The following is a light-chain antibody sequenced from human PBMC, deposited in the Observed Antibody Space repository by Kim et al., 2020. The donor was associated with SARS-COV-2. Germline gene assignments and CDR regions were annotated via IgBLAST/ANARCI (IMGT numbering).Light chain of an antibody. CDR1: QSVSSIY. Sequence: EIVLTQSPGTLSLSPGERATLSCRASQSVSSIYLAWYQQKPDQAPRLLIYGASNRATGIPNRFSGSGSGTDFTLTISRLEPEDFAVYYCQKNGCTPITFGEGTRLEIK. V-gene: IGKV3-20*01. CDR3: QKNGCTPIT. CDR2: GAS. J-gene: IGKJ5*01.